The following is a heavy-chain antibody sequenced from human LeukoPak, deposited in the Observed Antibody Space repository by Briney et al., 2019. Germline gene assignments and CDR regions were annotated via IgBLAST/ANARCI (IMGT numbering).Heavy chain of an antibody. Sequence: GGSLRLSCAASGFTFSSFAMSWVRQAPGKGLEWVSAIGTTGITTFYADSVKGRFTISRDNSKNTLYLQMNSLRAEDTAVYYCAKDEGYSSGWYAGYWGQGTLVTVSS. CDR3: AKDEGYSSGWYAGY. CDR2: IGTTGITT. J-gene: IGHJ4*02. V-gene: IGHV3-23*01. CDR1: GFTFSSFA. D-gene: IGHD6-19*01.